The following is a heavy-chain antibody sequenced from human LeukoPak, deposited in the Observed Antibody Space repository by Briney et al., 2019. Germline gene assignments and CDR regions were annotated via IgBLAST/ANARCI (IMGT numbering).Heavy chain of an antibody. D-gene: IGHD4-23*01. CDR1: GFTFSSHA. CDR3: AKDGHSLNHYLHMDV. J-gene: IGHJ6*03. Sequence: GGSLRLSCTASGFTFSSHAMAWVRQAPGQGLEWVSTVTGGGDATMYADSVKGRFTISRDNSNNTLYLQMNSLRAEDTAVYYCAKDGHSLNHYLHMDVWGKGTTVTVSS. CDR2: VTGGGDAT. V-gene: IGHV3-23*01.